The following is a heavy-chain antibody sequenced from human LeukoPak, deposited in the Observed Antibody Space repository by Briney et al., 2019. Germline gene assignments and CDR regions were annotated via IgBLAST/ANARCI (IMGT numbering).Heavy chain of an antibody. D-gene: IGHD6-19*01. Sequence: SQTLSLTCTVSGGSIGSGDYYWSWIRQSPGKGLEWIGYIYYTGSTYYNPSLKSRVSISVDTSKNQFSLKLSSVTAADTAVYYCARFTGSSGWWYYYGMDVWGQGTTVTVSS. CDR1: GGSIGSGDYY. J-gene: IGHJ6*02. CDR2: IYYTGST. CDR3: ARFTGSSGWWYYYGMDV. V-gene: IGHV4-30-4*01.